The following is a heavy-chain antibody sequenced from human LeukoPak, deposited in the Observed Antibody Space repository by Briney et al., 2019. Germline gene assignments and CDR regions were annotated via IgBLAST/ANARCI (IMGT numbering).Heavy chain of an antibody. D-gene: IGHD2-2*01. Sequence: ASVKVSCKASGYTFTGYYMHWVRQAPGQGLEWMGWINPNSGGTNYAQKFQGRVTMTRDTSISTAYMELSRLRSDDTAVYYCARVYCSSTSCYPGLFDYWGQGTLVTVSS. V-gene: IGHV1-2*02. CDR2: INPNSGGT. J-gene: IGHJ4*02. CDR1: GYTFTGYY. CDR3: ARVYCSSTSCYPGLFDY.